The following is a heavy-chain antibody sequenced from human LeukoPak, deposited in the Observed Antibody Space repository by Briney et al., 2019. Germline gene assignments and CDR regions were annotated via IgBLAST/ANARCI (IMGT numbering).Heavy chain of an antibody. CDR2: INHSGST. Sequence: PSETLSLTCAVYGGSFSGYYWSWIRQPPGKGLEWIGEINHSGSTNYNPSLKSRVTISVDTSKNQFSLKLSSVTAADTAVYYCAGVMVRGVIITQYYFDYWGQGTLVTVSS. CDR1: GGSFSGYY. D-gene: IGHD3-10*01. J-gene: IGHJ4*02. CDR3: AGVMVRGVIITQYYFDY. V-gene: IGHV4-34*01.